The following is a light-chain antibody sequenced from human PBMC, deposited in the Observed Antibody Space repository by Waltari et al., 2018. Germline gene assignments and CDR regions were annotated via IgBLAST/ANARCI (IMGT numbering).Light chain of an antibody. CDR3: QQYSSWPPT. Sequence: DIMMTQSPATLSVSPGERATLSCRASQSVSSNLAWHQQKPGQAPRLLIYGASSRATGIPARFSGSGSGTEFTLTISSLQSEDFAVYYCQQYSSWPPTFGPGTKVDIK. J-gene: IGKJ3*01. CDR1: QSVSSN. CDR2: GAS. V-gene: IGKV3-15*01.